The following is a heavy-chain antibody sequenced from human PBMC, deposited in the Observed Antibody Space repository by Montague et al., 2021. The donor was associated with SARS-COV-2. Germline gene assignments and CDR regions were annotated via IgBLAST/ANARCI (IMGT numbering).Heavy chain of an antibody. V-gene: IGHV3-53*01. J-gene: IGHJ4*02. CDR1: GFTVSTNY. D-gene: IGHD3-9*01. CDR2: LFSGGST. CDR3: ARGNFDWLLLPDGYFDH. Sequence: SLSLSFSASGFTVSTNYMSWVRQAPGKGLEWVSVLFSGGSTYFADSVKGRFTISRDNSKNTLYLQINSLRAEDTAVYYCARGNFDWLLLPDGYFDHWGQGTLVTVSS.